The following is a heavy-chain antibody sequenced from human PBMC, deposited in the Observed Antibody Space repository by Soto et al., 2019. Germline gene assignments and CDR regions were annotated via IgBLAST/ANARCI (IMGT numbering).Heavy chain of an antibody. CDR3: ARRYGWNFDY. J-gene: IGHJ4*02. CDR2: IYYSGST. D-gene: IGHD6-19*01. Sequence: PSETLSLTCTVSGGSISSYYWSWIRQPPGKGLEWIVYIYYSGSTNYNPSLKSRVTISVDTSKNQFSLKLSSVTAADTAVYYCARRYGWNFDYWGQGTLVTVSS. V-gene: IGHV4-59*08. CDR1: GGSISSYY.